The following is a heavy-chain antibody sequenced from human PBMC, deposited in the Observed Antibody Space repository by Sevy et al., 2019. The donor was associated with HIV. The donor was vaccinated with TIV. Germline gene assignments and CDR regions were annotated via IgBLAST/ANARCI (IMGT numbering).Heavy chain of an antibody. CDR2: INHGGST. CDR3: ARSPPIVVVPGAPSWFDP. J-gene: IGHJ5*02. Sequence: SETLSLTCAVHGGSFSGYYWNWIRQPPGKGLEWIGEINHGGSTNYNPSLKSRVTISVDTSKNQFALRLSSVTAADTAVYYCARSPPIVVVPGAPSWFDPWGQGTLVTVSS. V-gene: IGHV4-34*01. CDR1: GGSFSGYY. D-gene: IGHD2-2*01.